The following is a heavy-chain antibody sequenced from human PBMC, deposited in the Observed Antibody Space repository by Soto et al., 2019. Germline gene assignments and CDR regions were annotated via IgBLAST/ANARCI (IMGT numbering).Heavy chain of an antibody. CDR2: IYYSGST. V-gene: IGHV4-30-4*01. CDR3: ARGLSGYDYIYYYYGMDV. D-gene: IGHD5-12*01. J-gene: IGHJ6*02. Sequence: PSETLSLTCTVSGGSISSGDYYWSWIRQPPGKGLEWIGYIYYSGSTYYNPSLKSRVTISVDTSKNQFSLKLSSVTAADTAVYYCARGLSGYDYIYYYYGMDVWGQGTTVTVSS. CDR1: GGSISSGDYY.